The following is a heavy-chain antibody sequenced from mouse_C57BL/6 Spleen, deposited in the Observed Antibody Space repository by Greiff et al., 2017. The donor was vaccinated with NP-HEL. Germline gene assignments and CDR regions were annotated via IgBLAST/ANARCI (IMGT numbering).Heavy chain of an antibody. V-gene: IGHV1-81*01. J-gene: IGHJ3*01. CDR2: IYPRSGNT. Sequence: VQLQQSGAELARPGASVKLSCKASGYTFTSYGISWVKQRTGQGLEWIGEIYPRSGNTYYNEKFTGKATLTADKSSSTAYMELRSLSSEDSAISFCASPPYYGSSFTCFAYWGQGTLVTVSA. CDR3: ASPPYYGSSFTCFAY. D-gene: IGHD1-1*01. CDR1: GYTFTSYG.